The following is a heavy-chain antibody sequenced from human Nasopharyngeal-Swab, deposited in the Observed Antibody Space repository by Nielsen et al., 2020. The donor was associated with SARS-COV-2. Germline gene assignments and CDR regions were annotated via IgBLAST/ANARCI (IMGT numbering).Heavy chain of an antibody. J-gene: IGHJ4*02. V-gene: IGHV3-33*01. Sequence: WIRQPPGKGLEWVAVIWYDGSNKYYADSVKGRFTISRDNSKNTLYLQMNSLRAEDTAVYYCARDKRGKAAAGPSSFDYWGRGTLVTVSS. CDR3: ARDKRGKAAAGPSSFDY. CDR2: IWYDGSNK. D-gene: IGHD6-13*01.